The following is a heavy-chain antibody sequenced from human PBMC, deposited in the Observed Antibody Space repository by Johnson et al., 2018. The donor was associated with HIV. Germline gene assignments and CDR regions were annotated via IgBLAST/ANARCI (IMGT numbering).Heavy chain of an antibody. Sequence: VQLVESGGGLVQPGGSLRLSYAASGFTVSGNYMSWVRQAPGKGLEWVSIIYSGGSTFYADSVKGRFTISRDNSKNTLYLQMNSLRAEDTAVYYCARDRYHSPLRPGSGAFDIWGQGTMVTVSS. CDR1: GFTVSGNY. CDR3: ARDRYHSPLRPGSGAFDI. J-gene: IGHJ3*02. V-gene: IGHV3-66*01. CDR2: IYSGGST. D-gene: IGHD1-14*01.